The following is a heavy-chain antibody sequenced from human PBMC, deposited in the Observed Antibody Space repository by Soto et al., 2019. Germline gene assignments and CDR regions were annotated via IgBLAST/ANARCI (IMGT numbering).Heavy chain of an antibody. J-gene: IGHJ6*02. CDR3: AEDGSNVVDARIGYYGMDV. V-gene: IGHV3-30*18. Sequence: GGSLRLSCTASGFTFSSYGMHWVRQAPGKGLEWVAVISYDGSNKYYADSVKGRFTISRDNSKNTLYLQMNSLRAEDTAVYYCAEDGSNVVDARIGYYGMDVWGQGTTVTVSS. CDR1: GFTFSSYG. D-gene: IGHD2-2*01. CDR2: ISYDGSNK.